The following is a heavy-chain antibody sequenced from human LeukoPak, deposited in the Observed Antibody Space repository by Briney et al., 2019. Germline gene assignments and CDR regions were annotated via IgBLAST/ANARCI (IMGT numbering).Heavy chain of an antibody. CDR2: IYYSGST. CDR1: GGSISSGGYY. J-gene: IGHJ4*02. Sequence: SQTPSLTCTVSGGSISSGGYYWSWIRQHPGKGLEWIGYIYYSGSTYYNPSLKSRVIISVDTSKDQFSLKLSSVTAADTAVYYCAGYKVTTTYYFDYWGQGTLVTVSA. CDR3: AGYKVTTTYYFDY. D-gene: IGHD4-17*01. V-gene: IGHV4-31*03.